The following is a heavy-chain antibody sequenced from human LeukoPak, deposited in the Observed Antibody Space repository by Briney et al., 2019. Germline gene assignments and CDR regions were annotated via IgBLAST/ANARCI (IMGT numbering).Heavy chain of an antibody. CDR3: ARDVAGDWFDP. Sequence: GGSLRLSCAASGFTFSSYAMSWVRQAPGKGLMWVSRINTAGSSTTYADSVKGRFTISRDNAKDTLYLQMNSLRAEDTAVYYCARDVAGDWFDPWGQGTLVTVSS. J-gene: IGHJ5*02. D-gene: IGHD3-16*01. CDR2: INTAGSST. V-gene: IGHV3-74*01. CDR1: GFTFSSYA.